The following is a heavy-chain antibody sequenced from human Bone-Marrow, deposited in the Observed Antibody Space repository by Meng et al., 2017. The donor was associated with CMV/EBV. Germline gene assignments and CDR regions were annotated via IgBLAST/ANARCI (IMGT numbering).Heavy chain of an antibody. Sequence: GESLKISCAASGFTFSSYSMNWVRQAPGKGLEWVSSISSSSSYIYYADSVKGRFTISRDNAKNSLYVQMNSLRAEDTAVYYCARDDGSSSHYYYYGMDVWGQGTTVTVSS. CDR1: GFTFSSYS. CDR2: ISSSSSYI. V-gene: IGHV3-21*01. J-gene: IGHJ6*02. D-gene: IGHD6-6*01. CDR3: ARDDGSSSHYYYYGMDV.